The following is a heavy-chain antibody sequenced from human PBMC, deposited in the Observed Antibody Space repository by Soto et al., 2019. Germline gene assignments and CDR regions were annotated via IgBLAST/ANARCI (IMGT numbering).Heavy chain of an antibody. V-gene: IGHV4-39*01. Sequence: PSETLSLTCTVSGGSILESTYYWAWIRQSPGKGLEWIGTIFYSGGTFYTPSLKSRVTMSVDTSNNQFSLKLSSVTAADTAVYYCARQASGYYYGWFDPWGQGTLVTVSS. D-gene: IGHD3-22*01. CDR2: IFYSGGT. CDR1: GGSILESTYY. J-gene: IGHJ5*02. CDR3: ARQASGYYYGWFDP.